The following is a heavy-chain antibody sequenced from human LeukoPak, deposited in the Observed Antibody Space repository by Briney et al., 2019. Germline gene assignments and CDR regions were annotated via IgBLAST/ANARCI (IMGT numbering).Heavy chain of an antibody. CDR2: IRYDGSNK. CDR3: AKDTRIAAAGPLYYFDY. J-gene: IGHJ4*02. CDR1: GFTFSSYG. D-gene: IGHD6-13*01. Sequence: GGSLRLSCAASGFTFSSYGMHWVRQAPGKGLEWVAFIRYDGSNKYYADSVKGRFTISRDNSKNTLYLQMNSLRAEDTAVYYCAKDTRIAAAGPLYYFDYWGQGTLVTVSS. V-gene: IGHV3-30*02.